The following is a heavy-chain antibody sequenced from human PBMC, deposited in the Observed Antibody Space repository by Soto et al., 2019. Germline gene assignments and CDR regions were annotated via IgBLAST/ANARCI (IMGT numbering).Heavy chain of an antibody. CDR3: ARDFYPVAYFLEY. CDR2: VSGYNDKT. J-gene: IGHJ4*02. D-gene: IGHD2-21*01. Sequence: ASVKVSCKASGYTFTNHGISWVRQAPGQGLEWMGWVSGYNDKTKSAQKFQGRVTMTTDTSTSTAYMELRSLRSDDTAVYYCARDFYPVAYFLEYWGQGTMVTVSS. V-gene: IGHV1-18*04. CDR1: GYTFTNHG.